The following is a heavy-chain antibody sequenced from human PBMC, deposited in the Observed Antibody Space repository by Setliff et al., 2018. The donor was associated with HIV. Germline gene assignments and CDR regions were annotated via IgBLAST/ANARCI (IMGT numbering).Heavy chain of an antibody. Sequence: ASVKVSCKASGYTFTSYAMHWVRQAPGQRLEWMGWINAGNGDTSYSEKFQGRLTITRDTSANTAYMELSNLRSEDTAIYYCLRRATAAEVFDYWGQGTLVTVSS. J-gene: IGHJ4*02. D-gene: IGHD6-13*01. CDR1: GYTFTSYA. V-gene: IGHV1-3*01. CDR3: LRRATAAEVFDY. CDR2: INAGNGDT.